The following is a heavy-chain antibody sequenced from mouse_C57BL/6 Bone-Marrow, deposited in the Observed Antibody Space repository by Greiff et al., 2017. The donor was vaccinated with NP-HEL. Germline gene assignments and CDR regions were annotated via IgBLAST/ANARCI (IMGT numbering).Heavy chain of an antibody. CDR1: GYTFTSYD. V-gene: IGHV1-85*01. J-gene: IGHJ2*01. Sequence: VQLQQSGPELVKPGASVKLSCKASGYTFTSYDINWVKQRPGQGLEWIGWIYPRDGSTKYNEKFKGKATLTVDTSSRTAYKEVHSLTSEDSTVYFCARRDWDDFDHWGQGTTRTVSS. D-gene: IGHD4-1*01. CDR3: ARRDWDDFDH. CDR2: IYPRDGST.